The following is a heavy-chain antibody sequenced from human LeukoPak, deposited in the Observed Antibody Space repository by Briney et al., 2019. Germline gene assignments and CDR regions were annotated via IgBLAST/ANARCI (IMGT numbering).Heavy chain of an antibody. V-gene: IGHV3-7*01. J-gene: IGHJ4*02. CDR2: IKQDGSEK. D-gene: IGHD6-19*01. Sequence: GGSLRLSCAASKFTFSSYWMSWVRQAPGKGLEWVANIKQDGSEKYYVDSVKGRFTISRDNAKNSLYLQMNSLRAEDTTVYYCARCLGSGWYYFDYWGQGTLVTVSS. CDR1: KFTFSSYW. CDR3: ARCLGSGWYYFDY.